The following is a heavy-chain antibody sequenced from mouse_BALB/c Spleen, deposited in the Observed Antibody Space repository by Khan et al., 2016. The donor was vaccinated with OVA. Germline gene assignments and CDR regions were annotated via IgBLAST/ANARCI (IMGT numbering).Heavy chain of an antibody. D-gene: IGHD2-13*01. CDR3: ARSLYYSDSYARAY. CDR1: GYSITSDFA. Sequence: VQLKESGPGLVKPSQSLSLTCTVTGYSITSDFAWNWIRQFPGNKLEWMGYISSTGSTSYSPSLKSRISITRASSKNPFFLHLNSVTTGDTATYYWARSLYYSDSYARAYWGQGTSVTVSS. V-gene: IGHV3-2*02. CDR2: ISSTGST. J-gene: IGHJ4*01.